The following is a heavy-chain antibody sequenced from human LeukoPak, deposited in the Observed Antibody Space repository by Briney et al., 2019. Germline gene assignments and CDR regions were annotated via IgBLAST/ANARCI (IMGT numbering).Heavy chain of an antibody. CDR1: GFTFSSYA. Sequence: GGSLRLSCVASGFTFSSYAMSWVRQAPGKGLEWVSGISGSGGSTYYADSVKGRFTISRDNSKNTVYLQMNSLTTEDTAVYYCARSLYRYDYWGQGTLVAVSS. D-gene: IGHD2/OR15-2a*01. J-gene: IGHJ4*02. V-gene: IGHV3-23*01. CDR3: ARSLYRYDY. CDR2: ISGSGGST.